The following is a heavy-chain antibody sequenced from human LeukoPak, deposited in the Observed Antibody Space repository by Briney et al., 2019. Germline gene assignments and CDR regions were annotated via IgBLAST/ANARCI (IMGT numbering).Heavy chain of an antibody. CDR3: AGVPDDVVAALSFDF. CDR2: ISAYNGNT. D-gene: IGHD5-12*01. V-gene: IGHV1-18*01. Sequence: ASVKVSCKASGYSFTSHGISCVRQAPGQGLEWMGWISAYNGNTKYAQKLQGRVTMTTDTSTSTAYMELGSLRSDDTAVYYCAGVPDDVVAALSFDFWGQGTLVTVSS. J-gene: IGHJ4*02. CDR1: GYSFTSHG.